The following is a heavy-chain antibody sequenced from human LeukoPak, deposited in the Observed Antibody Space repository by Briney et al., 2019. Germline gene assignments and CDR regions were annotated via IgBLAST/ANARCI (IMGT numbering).Heavy chain of an antibody. CDR2: IWYDGSNK. CDR3: ARDLGY. V-gene: IGHV3-33*01. CDR1: GFTFSSYD. Sequence: GGSLRLSCAASGFTFSSYDIHWVRQAPGKGLEWVAVIWYDGSNKYYADSVKGRFIISRDNSKNTLYLQMNSLRAEDTAVYYCARDLGYWGQGTLVTVSS. D-gene: IGHD1-26*01. J-gene: IGHJ4*02.